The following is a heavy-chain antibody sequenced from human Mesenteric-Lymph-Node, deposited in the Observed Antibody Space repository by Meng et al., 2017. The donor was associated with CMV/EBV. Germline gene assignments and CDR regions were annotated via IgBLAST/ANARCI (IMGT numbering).Heavy chain of an antibody. Sequence: SETLSLTCTVSGGSVSSDSYYWSWIRQPPGEGLEWIGYIYYSGSTNYNYNPSLKSRVTISVDASKNQFSLKLSSVTAADTAVYYCARWTSITIFGVDKAYFDYWGQGTLVTVSS. V-gene: IGHV4-61*01. CDR3: ARWTSITIFGVDKAYFDY. J-gene: IGHJ4*02. CDR2: IYYSGST. CDR1: GGSVSSDSYY. D-gene: IGHD3-3*01.